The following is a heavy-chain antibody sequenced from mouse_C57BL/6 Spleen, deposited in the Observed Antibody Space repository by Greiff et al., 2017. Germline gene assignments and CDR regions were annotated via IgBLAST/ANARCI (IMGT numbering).Heavy chain of an antibody. CDR1: GYAFSSSW. D-gene: IGHD1-1*01. V-gene: IGHV1-82*01. Sequence: QVQLKESGPELVKPGASVKISCKASGYAFSSSWMNWVKQRPGKGLEWIGRIYPGDGDTNYNGKFKGKATLTADKSSSTAYMQLSSLTSEDSAVXFCAREGITTVVAFDYWGQGTTLTVSS. CDR2: IYPGDGDT. J-gene: IGHJ2*01. CDR3: AREGITTVVAFDY.